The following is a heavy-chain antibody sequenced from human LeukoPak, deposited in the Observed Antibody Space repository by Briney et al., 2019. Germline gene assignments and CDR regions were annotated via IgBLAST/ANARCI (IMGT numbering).Heavy chain of an antibody. J-gene: IGHJ4*02. CDR3: ARDATDTAMAI. D-gene: IGHD5-18*01. CDR1: GGSISSYY. Sequence: SETLSLTCTVSGGSISSYYWSWIRQPPGKGLEWIGYIYYSGSTNYNPSLKSRVTISVDTSKNQFSLKLSSVTAADTAVYYCARDATDTAMAIWGQGTLVTVSS. CDR2: IYYSGST. V-gene: IGHV4-59*01.